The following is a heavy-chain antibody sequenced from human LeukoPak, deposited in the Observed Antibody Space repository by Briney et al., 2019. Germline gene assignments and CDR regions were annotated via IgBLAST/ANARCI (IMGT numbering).Heavy chain of an antibody. Sequence: PGGSLRLSCSASGFTFSSYAMHWVRQAPGKGLEYVSAISSNGGSTYYADSVKGRFTISRDNSKNTLYLQMSSLRAEGTAVYYCVSGSVDAFDIWGQGTMVTVSS. D-gene: IGHD3-22*01. V-gene: IGHV3-64D*09. CDR1: GFTFSSYA. CDR3: VSGSVDAFDI. CDR2: ISSNGGST. J-gene: IGHJ3*02.